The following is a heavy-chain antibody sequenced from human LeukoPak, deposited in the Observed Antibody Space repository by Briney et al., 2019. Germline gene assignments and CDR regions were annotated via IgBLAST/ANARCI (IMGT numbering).Heavy chain of an antibody. D-gene: IGHD3-16*01. J-gene: IGHJ4*02. CDR1: GDSISVYY. CDR3: ARDRWGSSYFDY. CDR2: IYYSGST. V-gene: IGHV4-59*01. Sequence: SETLSLTCTVSGDSISVYYWSWIRQPPGKGLEWIGYIYYSGSTNYNPSLKSRVTISVDTSKNHFSLKLSSVTAADTAVYYCARDRWGSSYFDYWGQGTLVTVSS.